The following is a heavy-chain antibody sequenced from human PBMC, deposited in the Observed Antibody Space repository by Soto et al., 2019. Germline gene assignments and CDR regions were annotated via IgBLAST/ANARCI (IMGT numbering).Heavy chain of an antibody. D-gene: IGHD2-15*01. CDR1: GFTFSSYW. Sequence: EVQLVESGGGLVQPGGSLRLSCAASGFTFSSYWMHWVRQAPGEGLVWVSRINSDGSSTSYADSVTGRFTISRDNAKNTLSLQMNSLRAEDTAVYYCARDDCSGGSCTPMVYYYYGIDVWGQGTTVTVSS. V-gene: IGHV3-74*01. J-gene: IGHJ6*02. CDR3: ARDDCSGGSCTPMVYYYYGIDV. CDR2: INSDGSST.